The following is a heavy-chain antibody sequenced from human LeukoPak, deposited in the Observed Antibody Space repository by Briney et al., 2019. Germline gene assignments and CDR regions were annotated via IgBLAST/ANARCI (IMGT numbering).Heavy chain of an antibody. CDR2: IYHSGST. J-gene: IGHJ4*02. CDR1: GGSISSSSYY. D-gene: IGHD5-12*01. Sequence: PSETLSLTCTVSGGSISSSSYYWGWIRQPPGKGLEWIGSIYHSGSTYYNPSLKSRVTISVDTSKNQFSLKLSSVTAADTAVYYCARHRRGYSGYDFLYFDYWGQGTLVTVSS. CDR3: ARHRRGYSGYDFLYFDY. V-gene: IGHV4-39*01.